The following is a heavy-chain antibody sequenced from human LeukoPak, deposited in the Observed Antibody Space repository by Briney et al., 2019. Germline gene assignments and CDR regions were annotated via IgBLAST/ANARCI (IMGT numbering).Heavy chain of an antibody. CDR1: GFTFDDYA. CDR3: ARDRWGYSYGGD. V-gene: IGHV3-9*01. CDR2: ISWNSGSV. J-gene: IGHJ4*02. Sequence: PGGSLRLSCAASGFTFDDYAMHWVRQVPGKGLEWVSGISWNSGSVGYADSVKGRFTISRDNAKNSLYLQMNSLRAEDTAVYYCARDRWGYSYGGDWGQGTLVTVSS. D-gene: IGHD5-18*01.